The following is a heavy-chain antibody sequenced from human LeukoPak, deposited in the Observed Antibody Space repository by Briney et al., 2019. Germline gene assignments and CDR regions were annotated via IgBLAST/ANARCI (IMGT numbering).Heavy chain of an antibody. Sequence: GGSLRLSCAASGFTFSSYAMSWVRQAPGKGLEWVSAISGSGGSTYYADSVKGRFTISRDNSKNTLYLQMNGLRAEDTAVYYCAKKIQLWTKLDYWGQGTLVTVSS. CDR1: GFTFSSYA. D-gene: IGHD5-18*01. CDR2: ISGSGGST. J-gene: IGHJ4*02. V-gene: IGHV3-23*01. CDR3: AKKIQLWTKLDY.